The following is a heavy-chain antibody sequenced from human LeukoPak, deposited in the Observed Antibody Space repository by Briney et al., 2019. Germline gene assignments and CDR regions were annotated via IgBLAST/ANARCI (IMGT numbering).Heavy chain of an antibody. CDR3: ARDLLGYNPFDY. D-gene: IGHD1-14*01. CDR2: ISGSGGST. J-gene: IGHJ4*02. V-gene: IGHV3-23*01. CDR1: GFTFSSYA. Sequence: GGSLRLSCAASGFTFSSYAMSWVRQAPGKGLEWVSAISGSGGSTYYADSVKGRFTISRDNSKNTLYLQMNSLRPEDTAVYYCARDLLGYNPFDYWGQGTLVTVSS.